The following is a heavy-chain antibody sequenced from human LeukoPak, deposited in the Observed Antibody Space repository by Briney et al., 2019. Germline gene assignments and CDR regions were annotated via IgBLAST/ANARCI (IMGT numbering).Heavy chain of an antibody. D-gene: IGHD6-19*01. CDR2: ISSSSSYI. J-gene: IGHJ4*02. CDR3: AKDLSSGWPFDS. V-gene: IGHV3-21*01. CDR1: GFTFSSYS. Sequence: GGSLRLSCAASGFTFSSYSMNWVRQAPGKGLEWVSSISSSSSYIYYADSVKGRFTISRDNAKNSLYLQMNSLRTEDTALYYCAKDLSSGWPFDSWGQGTLVTVSS.